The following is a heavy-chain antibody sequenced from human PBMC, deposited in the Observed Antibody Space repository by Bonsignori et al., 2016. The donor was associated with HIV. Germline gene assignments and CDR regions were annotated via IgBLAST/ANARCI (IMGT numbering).Heavy chain of an antibody. J-gene: IGHJ4*02. Sequence: QLQMQQSGPGLVKPSGTLSLTCSVSGGSVSSSHYHWGWIRQPPGKGLEWIGNIYYTGDTYYNPSLKSRVTLSVDMSKNQISLNLRSVTAADTAVYYCARVNFXVSETTLGPFDSWGQGTPXPSPQ. D-gene: IGHD3-3*01. CDR2: IYYTGDT. CDR3: ARVNFXVSETTLGPFDS. CDR1: GGSVSSSHYH. V-gene: IGHV4-39*07.